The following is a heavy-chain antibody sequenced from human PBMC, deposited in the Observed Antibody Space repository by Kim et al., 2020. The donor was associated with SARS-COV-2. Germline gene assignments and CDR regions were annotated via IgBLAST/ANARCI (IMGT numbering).Heavy chain of an antibody. J-gene: IGHJ3*02. D-gene: IGHD2-15*01. Sequence: SETLSLTCAVSGASISSRDYSWSWIRQPPGKGLEWIGYMYYSGGTYYNPSLKSRVTISVDGSKNQFSLKLTSVTAADTAVYYWARDHLKWDTVGAFDIWG. CDR1: GASISSRDYS. CDR3: ARDHLKWDTVGAFDI. V-gene: IGHV4-30-2*01. CDR2: MYYSGGT.